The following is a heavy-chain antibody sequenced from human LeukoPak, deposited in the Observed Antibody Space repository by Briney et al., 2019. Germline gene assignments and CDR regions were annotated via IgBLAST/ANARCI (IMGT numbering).Heavy chain of an antibody. D-gene: IGHD6-13*01. J-gene: IGHJ4*02. CDR2: ISSSGSTI. V-gene: IGHV3-48*03. Sequence: GGSLRLSCAASGFSFSTYAMSWVRQAPGKGLEWVSYISSSGSTIYYADSVKGRFTISRDNAKNSLYLQMNSLRAEDTAVYYCARVGSSWCFDYWGQGTLVTVSS. CDR1: GFSFSTYA. CDR3: ARVGSSWCFDY.